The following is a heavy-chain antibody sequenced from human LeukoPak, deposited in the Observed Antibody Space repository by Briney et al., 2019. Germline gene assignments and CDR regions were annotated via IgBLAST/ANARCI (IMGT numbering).Heavy chain of an antibody. V-gene: IGHV3-23*01. J-gene: IGHJ4*02. CDR1: GFTFSSYA. CDR2: FSGSGGST. Sequence: GGSLRLSCAASGFTFSSYAMSWVRQAPGKGLEWVSAFSGSGGSTYYADSVKGRFTISRDNSKNTLYLQMNSLRAEDTAVYYCAKLYYDILTGYSPFDYWGQGTLVTVSS. CDR3: AKLYYDILTGYSPFDY. D-gene: IGHD3-9*01.